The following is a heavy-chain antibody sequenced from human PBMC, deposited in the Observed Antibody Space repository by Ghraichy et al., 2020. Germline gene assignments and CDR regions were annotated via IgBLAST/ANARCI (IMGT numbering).Heavy chain of an antibody. J-gene: IGHJ6*02. CDR1: GFTFSNAW. Sequence: GKSLNISCAASGFTFSNAWMSWVRQAPGKGLEWVGRIKSKTDGGTTDYAAPVKGRFTISRDDSKNTLYLQMNSLKTEDTAVYYCTTGLLGYCSSTSCYYNYYYGMDVWGQGTTVTVSS. D-gene: IGHD2-2*01. CDR2: IKSKTDGGTT. V-gene: IGHV3-15*01. CDR3: TTGLLGYCSSTSCYYNYYYGMDV.